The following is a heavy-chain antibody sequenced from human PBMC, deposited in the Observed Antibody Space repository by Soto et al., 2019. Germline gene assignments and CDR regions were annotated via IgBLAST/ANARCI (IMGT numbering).Heavy chain of an antibody. D-gene: IGHD3-10*01. V-gene: IGHV4-4*07. J-gene: IGHJ6*02. CDR2: IYTSGST. CDR1: GGSISIYY. CDR3: ARGYYYGSGSYYLDYYYYGMDV. Sequence: PSETLSLTCTVSGGSISIYYWSWIRQPAGKGLEWIGRIYTSGSTNYNPSLKSRVTMSVDTSKNQFSLKLSSVTAADTAVYYCARGYYYGSGSYYLDYYYYGMDVWGQGTTVTVSS.